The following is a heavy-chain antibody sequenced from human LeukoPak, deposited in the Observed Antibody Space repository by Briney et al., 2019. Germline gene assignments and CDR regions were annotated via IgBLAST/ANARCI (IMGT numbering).Heavy chain of an antibody. Sequence: ASVKVSCKASGYTFTTYDINWVRQTTGQGLECMGIINPSGGSTSYAQKFQGRVTMTRDMSTSTVYMELSSLRSEDTAVYYCARDGVAAAVRGWFDPWGQGTLVTVSS. V-gene: IGHV1-46*01. D-gene: IGHD6-13*01. CDR1: GYTFTTYD. CDR2: INPSGGST. CDR3: ARDGVAAAVRGWFDP. J-gene: IGHJ5*02.